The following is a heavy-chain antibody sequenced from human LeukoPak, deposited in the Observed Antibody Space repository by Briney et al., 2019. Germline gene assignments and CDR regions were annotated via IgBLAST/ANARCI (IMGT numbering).Heavy chain of an antibody. J-gene: IGHJ4*02. V-gene: IGHV3-43*02. D-gene: IGHD3-10*01. CDR2: ISADGGST. CDR1: GLNLYVSA. CDR3: AKGARKFYY. Sequence: PGGSLRLSYVASGLNLYVSAMQWVRQAPGKGLEWVSLISADGGSTFSADSVKGRFSISRDNSKNSLYLQMNSLRSEDTAMYYCAKGARKFYYWGQGTLVAVSS.